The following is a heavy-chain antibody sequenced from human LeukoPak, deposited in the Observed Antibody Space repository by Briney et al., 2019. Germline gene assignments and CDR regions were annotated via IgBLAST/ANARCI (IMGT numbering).Heavy chain of an antibody. D-gene: IGHD1-26*01. CDR2: MYYTGSR. Sequence: SETLSLTCPVSGGSIGSSSDYWGWIRQPPGKGLEWIGTMYYTGSRYYNPSLKSRVTISVDTSKNQFSLKLSSVTVADTAVYYCARVADGTPRNWFDPWGQGTLVTVSS. CDR3: ARVADGTPRNWFDP. CDR1: GGSIGSSSDY. J-gene: IGHJ5*02. V-gene: IGHV4-39*07.